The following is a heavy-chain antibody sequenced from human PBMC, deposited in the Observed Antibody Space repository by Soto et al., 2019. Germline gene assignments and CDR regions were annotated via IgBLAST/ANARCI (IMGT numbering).Heavy chain of an antibody. D-gene: IGHD2-15*01. CDR2: IYYSGST. Sequence: LSLPCTVSGCYICSGDDDWSWIRQPPGKGLEWIGYIYYSGSTYYNPSLKSRVTISVDKSKNQFSLKLSSVTAAKSAVYYCTTDTWKAANAFAYWGQGTLVTVSS. CDR3: TTDTWKAANAFAY. V-gene: IGHV4-30-4*01. J-gene: IGHJ4*02. CDR1: GCYICSGDDD.